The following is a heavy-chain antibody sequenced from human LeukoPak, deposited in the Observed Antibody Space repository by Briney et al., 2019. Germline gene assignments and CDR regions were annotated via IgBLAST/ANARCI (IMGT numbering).Heavy chain of an antibody. V-gene: IGHV3-15*07. CDR2: IASKTDGGAT. Sequence: PGGSLRLSCSASGLTVTNAWMNWVRQAPGEGLDWVGRIASKTDGGATDYAAPVKGRFTISRDDSKNMLYLQMNSLKSEDTAVYYCSTLTSRGLSDSWGQGTLVTVSS. D-gene: IGHD1-20*01. CDR3: STLTSRGLSDS. J-gene: IGHJ4*02. CDR1: GLTVTNAW.